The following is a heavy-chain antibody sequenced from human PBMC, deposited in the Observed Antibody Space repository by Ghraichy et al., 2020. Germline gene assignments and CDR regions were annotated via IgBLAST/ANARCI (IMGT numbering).Heavy chain of an antibody. D-gene: IGHD3-10*01. CDR3: ARGPYSGSYRGSYGMDV. V-gene: IGHV4-34*01. CDR1: GGSFSGYY. CDR2: INHSGST. J-gene: IGHJ6*02. Sequence: SETLSLTCAVYGGSFSGYYWSWIRQPPGKGLEWIGEINHSGSTNYNPSLKSRVTISVDTSKNQFSLKLSSVTAADTAVYYCARGPYSGSYRGSYGMDVWGQGTTVTVSS.